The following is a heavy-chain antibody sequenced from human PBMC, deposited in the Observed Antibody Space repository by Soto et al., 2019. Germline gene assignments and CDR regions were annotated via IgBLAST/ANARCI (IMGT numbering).Heavy chain of an antibody. V-gene: IGHV3-23*01. CDR2: ISGSGGST. CDR1: GFTFSIYA. Sequence: EVQLLESGGGLVQPGGSLRLSCAASGFTFSIYAMNWVRQAPGKGLEWVSVISGSGGSTYYADSVKGRFTISRDNSKNTLYLQMTSLRAEHTAVYYCARRTVGWYFELWGRGTLVTVSS. J-gene: IGHJ2*01. D-gene: IGHD4-17*01. CDR3: ARRTVGWYFEL.